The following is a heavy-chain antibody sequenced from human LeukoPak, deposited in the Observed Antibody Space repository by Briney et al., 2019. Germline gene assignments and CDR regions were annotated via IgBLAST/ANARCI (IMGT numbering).Heavy chain of an antibody. D-gene: IGHD3-3*01. CDR1: GYSFTSYW. J-gene: IGHJ3*02. CDR2: IYPGDSDT. V-gene: IGHV5-51*01. Sequence: GESLKISCKSSGYSFTSYWIGWVRPMPGKGLEWMGIIYPGDSDTRYSPSFQGQVTISADKSISTAYLQWSSLKASDAAMYYCASQDDQDAFDIWGQGTMVTVSS. CDR3: ASQDDQDAFDI.